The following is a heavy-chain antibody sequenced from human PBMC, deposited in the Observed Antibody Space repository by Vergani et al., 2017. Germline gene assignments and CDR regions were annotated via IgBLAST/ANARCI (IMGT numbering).Heavy chain of an antibody. Sequence: QVQLVQSGAEVKKPGSSVKVSCKASGGTFSSYAISWVRQAPGQGLEWMGRIIPIVGTANYAQKFQGRVTITADESTSTAYMELSSLRSEDTAVYYCASPGIAVAGFFYWGQGTLVTVSS. J-gene: IGHJ4*02. D-gene: IGHD6-19*01. V-gene: IGHV1-69*18. CDR2: IIPIVGTA. CDR1: GGTFSSYA. CDR3: ASPGIAVAGFFY.